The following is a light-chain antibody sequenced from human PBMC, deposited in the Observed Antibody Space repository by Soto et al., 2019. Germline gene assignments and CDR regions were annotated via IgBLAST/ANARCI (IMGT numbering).Light chain of an antibody. V-gene: IGKV1-39*01. CDR2: AAS. Sequence: DIQVTRSPSSLSSSVGDRVTITCRASENVDRYVNWYQQIPGKAPSLLISAASTLQSGVPSRFRGSGSVTSFTLTIDSLQPEDFAVYYCQQTYSTPPTFGQGTKVDIK. J-gene: IGKJ1*01. CDR3: QQTYSTPPT. CDR1: ENVDRY.